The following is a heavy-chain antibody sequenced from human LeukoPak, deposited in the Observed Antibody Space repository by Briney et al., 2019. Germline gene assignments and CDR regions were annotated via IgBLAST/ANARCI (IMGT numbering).Heavy chain of an antibody. D-gene: IGHD5-12*01. Sequence: SVKVSCKASGYTFTTYTIHWVRQAPGQRLEWMGWINAGNDNTKYSQKFQDRVTITRDTSASTAYMELSSLTSEDTAMYYCASSRGYDVGGYFDYWGQGTLVTVSS. CDR2: INAGNDNT. CDR1: GYTFTTYT. V-gene: IGHV1-3*01. CDR3: ASSRGYDVGGYFDY. J-gene: IGHJ4*02.